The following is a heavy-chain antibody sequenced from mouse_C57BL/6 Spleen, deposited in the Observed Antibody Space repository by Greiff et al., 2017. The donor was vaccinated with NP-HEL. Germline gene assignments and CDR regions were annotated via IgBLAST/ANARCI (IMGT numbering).Heavy chain of an antibody. Sequence: QVQLQQSGPELVKPGASVKISCKASGYTFTDYYINWVKQRPGQGLEWIGQIYPGDGDTNYNGKFKGKATLTADKSSSTAYMQLSSLTSEDSAVYFCARHEEGLPFWYFDVWGTGTTVTVSS. CDR1: GYTFTDYY. CDR3: ARHEEGLPFWYFDV. J-gene: IGHJ1*03. CDR2: IYPGDGDT. V-gene: IGHV1-84*01.